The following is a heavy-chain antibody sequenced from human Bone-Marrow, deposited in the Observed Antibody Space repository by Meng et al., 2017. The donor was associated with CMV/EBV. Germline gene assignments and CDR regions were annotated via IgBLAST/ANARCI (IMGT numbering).Heavy chain of an antibody. Sequence: GGSLRLSCAVSGLTVHYNFINWVRQPPGKGLEWVSIIHSGGETDYADSVKGRFTISRDSSKNTVYLQMNSLRDADTAVYYCARLSTGQWGQGTLVTVSS. CDR2: IHSGGET. V-gene: IGHV3-66*02. CDR1: GLTVHYNF. CDR3: ARLSTGQ. D-gene: IGHD1-1*01. J-gene: IGHJ4*02.